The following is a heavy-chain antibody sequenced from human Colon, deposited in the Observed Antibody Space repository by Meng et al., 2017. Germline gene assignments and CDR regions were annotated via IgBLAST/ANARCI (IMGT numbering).Heavy chain of an antibody. V-gene: IGHV1-69*02. CDR3: ARGRGNQPLFDF. J-gene: IGHJ4*02. D-gene: IGHD2/OR15-2a*01. Sequence: QVQLLQSGGEVKTPGSSVKVSFKASGGTFSSYTISWGRQAPGQGLEWMGRIIPILGIANYAQKFQGRVTITADKSTSTAYMELSSLTFEDTAVYFCARGRGNQPLFDFWGQGTLVTVSS. CDR1: GGTFSSYT. CDR2: IIPILGIA.